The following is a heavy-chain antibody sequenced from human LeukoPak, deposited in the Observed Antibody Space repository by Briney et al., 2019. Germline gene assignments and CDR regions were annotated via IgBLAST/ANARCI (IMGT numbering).Heavy chain of an antibody. CDR3: ARSAYGSGSWGFDP. Sequence: ASVKVSCKASGYTFTSYDINWVRQATGQGLEWMGWINPNSGGTNYAQKFQGRVTMTRDTSISTAYMELSRLRSDDTAVYYCARSAYGSGSWGFDPWGQGTLVTVSS. CDR2: INPNSGGT. CDR1: GYTFTSYD. J-gene: IGHJ5*02. V-gene: IGHV1-2*02. D-gene: IGHD3-10*01.